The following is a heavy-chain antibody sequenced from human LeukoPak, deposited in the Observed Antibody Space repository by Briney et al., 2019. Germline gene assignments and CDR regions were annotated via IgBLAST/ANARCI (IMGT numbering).Heavy chain of an antibody. CDR2: ISGSGATI. CDR3: AMSLEWLSLFDY. V-gene: IGHV3-23*01. J-gene: IGHJ4*02. CDR1: GFTFSNYA. D-gene: IGHD3-3*01. Sequence: HPGGSLRLSCAASGFTFSNYAMNWVRQAPGKGPEWVSVISGSGATIDYGDSVKGRFTISRDNSKNTLHLQMNSLRAEDTAIYFCAMSLEWLSLFDYRGQGTLVTVSS.